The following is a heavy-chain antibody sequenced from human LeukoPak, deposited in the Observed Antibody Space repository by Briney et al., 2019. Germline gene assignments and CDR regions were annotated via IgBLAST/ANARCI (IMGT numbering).Heavy chain of an antibody. D-gene: IGHD3-9*01. Sequence: GGSLRLSCAASGFTFSGSAMHWVRQASGKGLEWVGRIRSKANSYDTAYAVSVKGRFTITRDESNNTTYLQMNSLRAEDTAVYYCAKVRGWYDMLTGPSRGYFDYWGQGTLVTVSS. V-gene: IGHV3-73*01. J-gene: IGHJ4*02. CDR3: AKVRGWYDMLTGPSRGYFDY. CDR1: GFTFSGSA. CDR2: IRSKANSYDT.